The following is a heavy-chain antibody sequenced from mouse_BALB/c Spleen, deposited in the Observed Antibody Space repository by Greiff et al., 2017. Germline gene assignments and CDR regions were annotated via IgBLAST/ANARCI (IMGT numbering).Heavy chain of an antibody. Sequence: VKLQQSGAELVRPGSSVKISCKASGYAFSSYWMNWVKQRPGQGLEWIGQIYPGDGDTNYNGKFKGKATLTADKSSSTAYMQLSSLTSEDSAVYFCARAREDYGYDYAMDYWGQGTSVTVSS. CDR3: ARAREDYGYDYAMDY. CDR2: IYPGDGDT. D-gene: IGHD1-2*01. CDR1: GYAFSSYW. V-gene: IGHV1-80*01. J-gene: IGHJ4*01.